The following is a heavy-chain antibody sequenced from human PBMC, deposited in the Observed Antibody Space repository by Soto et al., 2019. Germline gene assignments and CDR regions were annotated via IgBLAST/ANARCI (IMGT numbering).Heavy chain of an antibody. CDR1: GLTFSSYW. D-gene: IGHD3-16*01. V-gene: IGHV3-74*01. J-gene: IGHJ4*02. CDR3: VRGLDGAN. Sequence: EVQLVESGGDLVQPGGSLRLSCAVSGLTFSSYWMHWVRQAPGKGLEWVSRIDSDGSRTNYADSVKGRFTISRDNAKNTLYLQMNSLRADDTAVYYCVRGLDGANCGQGTLVIVSS. CDR2: IDSDGSRT.